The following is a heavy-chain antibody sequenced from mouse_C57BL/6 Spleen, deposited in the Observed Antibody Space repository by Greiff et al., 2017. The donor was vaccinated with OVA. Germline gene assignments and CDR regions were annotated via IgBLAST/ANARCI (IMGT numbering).Heavy chain of an antibody. CDR2: IDPSDSET. CDR3: ARRTPNWDGEYFDV. J-gene: IGHJ1*03. CDR1: GYTFTSYW. V-gene: IGHV1-52*01. D-gene: IGHD4-1*01. Sequence: QVQLQQPGAELVRPGSSVKLSCKASGYTFTSYWMHWVKQRPIQGLEWIGNIDPSDSETHYNQKFKDKATLTVDKSSSTAYMQLSSLTSEDSAVYYSARRTPNWDGEYFDVWGTGTTVTVSS.